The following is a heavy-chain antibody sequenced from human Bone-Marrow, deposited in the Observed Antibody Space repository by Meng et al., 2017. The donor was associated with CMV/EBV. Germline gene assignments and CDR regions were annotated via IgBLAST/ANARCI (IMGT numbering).Heavy chain of an antibody. Sequence: SETLSLTCTVSGGSISSSSYYWGWIRQPPGKGLEWIGSIYHSGSTYYNPSLKSRVTISVDTSKNQFSLKLSSVTAADTAVYYCARPYSSSWYGYYYGMDVWGQGNTVTVSS. J-gene: IGHJ6*02. V-gene: IGHV4-39*01. D-gene: IGHD6-13*01. CDR2: IYHSGST. CDR1: GGSISSSSYY. CDR3: ARPYSSSWYGYYYGMDV.